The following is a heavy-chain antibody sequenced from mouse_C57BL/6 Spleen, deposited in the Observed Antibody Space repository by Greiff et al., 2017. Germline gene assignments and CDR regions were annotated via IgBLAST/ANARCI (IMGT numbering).Heavy chain of an antibody. CDR1: GYTFTTYS. CDR3: ARRATYYAMDY. J-gene: IGHJ4*01. Sequence: QVQLQQSGAELVRPGASVKVSCKASGYTFTTYSIEWVKQRPGQGLEWIGDINPCSGGTNYNEKFKGKATLTVDKSSNTAYMQLSSLTSEDSAVYYCARRATYYAMDYWGQGTSVTVSS. D-gene: IGHD3-3*01. CDR2: INPCSGGT. V-gene: IGHV1-54*02.